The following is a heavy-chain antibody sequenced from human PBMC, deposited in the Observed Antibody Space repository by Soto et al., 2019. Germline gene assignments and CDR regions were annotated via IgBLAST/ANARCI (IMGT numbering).Heavy chain of an antibody. D-gene: IGHD2-15*01. CDR1: GGTFSTYA. V-gene: IGHV1-69*13. Sequence: AASVKVSCKASGGTFSTYAMSWVRQAPGQGLEWMGGIIPMFGTVNYTQQFQGRVTITADESTSTAYMELSGLTSEDTAVYYCASADCSGGNCYHPIDYWGQGTLVTVSS. J-gene: IGHJ4*02. CDR2: IIPMFGTV. CDR3: ASADCSGGNCYHPIDY.